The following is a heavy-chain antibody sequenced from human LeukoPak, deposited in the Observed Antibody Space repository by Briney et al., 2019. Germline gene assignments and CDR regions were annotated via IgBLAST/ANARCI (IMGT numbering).Heavy chain of an antibody. CDR1: GGSISSSSYY. J-gene: IGHJ2*01. CDR3: ARLIVARIQGRRYFDL. CDR2: IYYSGST. D-gene: IGHD5-18*01. Sequence: PSETLSLTCTVSGGSISSSSYYWGWIRQPPGKGLEWIGSIYYSGSTYYNPSLKSRVTISVDTSKNQFSLKLSSVTAADTAVYYCARLIVARIQGRRYFDLWGRGTLVTVSS. V-gene: IGHV4-39*01.